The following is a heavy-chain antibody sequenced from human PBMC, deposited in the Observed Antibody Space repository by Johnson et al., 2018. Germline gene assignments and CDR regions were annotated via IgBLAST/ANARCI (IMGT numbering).Heavy chain of an antibody. CDR1: GDSISNNY. CDR2: IDYSGST. Sequence: QVQLQESGPGLVKPSETLSLTCTVSGDSISNNYWSWVRQPPGKGLEWIGYIDYSGSTNYSPSLKSRVTISEDTSKNQFSLKLSSVTAADTAVYYCARGQRGYTYGNYYYYYMDVWGKGTTVTVSS. CDR3: ARGQRGYTYGNYYYYYMDV. J-gene: IGHJ6*03. V-gene: IGHV4-59*01. D-gene: IGHD5-18*01.